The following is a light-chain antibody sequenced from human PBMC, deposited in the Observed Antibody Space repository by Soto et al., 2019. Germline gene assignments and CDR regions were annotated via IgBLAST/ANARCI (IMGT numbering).Light chain of an antibody. V-gene: IGKV3-15*01. CDR2: GAS. Sequence: EVVLTQSPDTLSLSPGDTATLSCRASQTVDRYVAWYQQKPGQAPRLLIYGASTRATGIPARFSGSGSGTEFTLTISSLQSEDFAVYYCQQYDNWPWTFGQGTKVDI. CDR3: QQYDNWPWT. J-gene: IGKJ1*01. CDR1: QTVDRY.